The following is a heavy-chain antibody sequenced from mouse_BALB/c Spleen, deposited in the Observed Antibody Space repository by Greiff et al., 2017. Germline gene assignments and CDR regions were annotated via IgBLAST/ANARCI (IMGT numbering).Heavy chain of an antibody. J-gene: IGHJ1*01. Sequence: VQLQQSGPELVKPGASVRISCKASGYSFTSYWMHWVKQRPGQGLEWIGAIYPGNSDTSYNQKFKGKAKLTAVTSASTAYMELSSLTNEDSAVYYCTREDWDVRYFDVWGAGTTVTVSS. V-gene: IGHV1-5*01. CDR2: IYPGNSDT. CDR1: GYSFTSYW. D-gene: IGHD4-1*01. CDR3: TREDWDVRYFDV.